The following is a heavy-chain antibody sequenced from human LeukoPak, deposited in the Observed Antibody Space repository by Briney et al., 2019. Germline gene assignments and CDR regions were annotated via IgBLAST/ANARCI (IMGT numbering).Heavy chain of an antibody. CDR2: IEKTGSYV. CDR3: ARDIPSGSYLGPDAFDI. D-gene: IGHD1-26*01. Sequence: GGSLRLSCAASGFTFSNYIMDWVRQAPGKGLEWVSSIEKTGSYVYHVDSVRGRFTISRDNANYSLYLQMNSLRDEDTAVYYCARDIPSGSYLGPDAFDIWGQGTMVTVSS. V-gene: IGHV3-21*01. CDR1: GFTFSNYI. J-gene: IGHJ3*02.